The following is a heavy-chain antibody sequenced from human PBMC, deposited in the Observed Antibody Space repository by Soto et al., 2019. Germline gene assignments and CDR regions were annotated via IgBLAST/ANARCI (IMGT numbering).Heavy chain of an antibody. CDR2: IYYSGIT. CDR1: GGSISSYS. J-gene: IGHJ4*02. CDR3: ARDRGDGYNFVV. D-gene: IGHD5-12*01. Sequence: QVQLQESGPGLVKPSESLSLTCTVSGGSISSYSWSWMRQPPGNGLEWIGYIYYSGITNYNPSLTRRVIISLDPSKNEFSLKLSSVTAADTAVYYCARDRGDGYNFVVWGQGTLVTVSS. V-gene: IGHV4-59*01.